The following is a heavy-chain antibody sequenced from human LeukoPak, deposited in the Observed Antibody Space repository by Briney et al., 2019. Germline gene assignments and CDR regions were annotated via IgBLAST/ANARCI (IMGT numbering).Heavy chain of an antibody. CDR2: IWYDGSNK. D-gene: IGHD2-2*01. CDR3: AREIPYQLPFDY. V-gene: IGHV3-33*01. Sequence: PGGSLRLSCATSGFTFSSYGMHWVRQAPGKGLGWVAVIWYDGSNKYYADSVKGRFTISRDNSKNTLYLQMNSLRAEDTAVYYCAREIPYQLPFDYWGQGTLVTVSS. J-gene: IGHJ4*02. CDR1: GFTFSSYG.